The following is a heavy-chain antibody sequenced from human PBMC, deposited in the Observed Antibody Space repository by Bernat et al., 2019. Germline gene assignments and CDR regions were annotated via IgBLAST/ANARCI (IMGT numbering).Heavy chain of an antibody. J-gene: IGHJ4*02. D-gene: IGHD6-19*01. V-gene: IGHV3-30*02. CDR1: GFTFSSYG. CDR2: IRYDGSNK. Sequence: QVQLVESGGGVVQPGGSLRLSCAASGFTFSSYGMHWVRQAPGKGLEWVAFIRYDGSNKYYADSVKGRFTISRDNSKNTLYLQMNSLRAEDTAVYYCAKRQAVAGTYCFDYWGQGTLVTVSS. CDR3: AKRQAVAGTYCFDY.